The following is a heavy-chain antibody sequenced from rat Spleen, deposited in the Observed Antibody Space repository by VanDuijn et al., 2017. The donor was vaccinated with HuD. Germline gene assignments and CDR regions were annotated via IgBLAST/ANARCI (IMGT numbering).Heavy chain of an antibody. CDR2: MWSGGST. CDR3: TRDNNYYCDY. CDR1: GFSLTSYS. J-gene: IGHJ2*01. Sequence: QVQLMESGPGLVQPSETLSLTCTVSGFSLTSYSVHWVRQPPGKGLEWMGVMWSGGSTEYNSALKTRLSISRDTSKNHIFLKMNSLQTEDTASYYCTRDNNYYCDYWGQGVMVTVSS. V-gene: IGHV2-45*01. D-gene: IGHD1-10*01.